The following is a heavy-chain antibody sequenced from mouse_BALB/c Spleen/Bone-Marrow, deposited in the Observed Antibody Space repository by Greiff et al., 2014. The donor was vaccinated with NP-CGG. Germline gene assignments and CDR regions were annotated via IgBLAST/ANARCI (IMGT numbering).Heavy chain of an antibody. V-gene: IGHV1-61*01. CDR3: AKNWAFDY. D-gene: IGHD4-1*01. CDR1: DYTFTSYW. Sequence: QVQLKESRAELVRPGASVKLSCKASDYTFTSYWMNWVRQRPGQGLEWIGMIDPSDSETHYNQMFKDKASLTVDKSSSTAYMQLSSLTSEDSAVYYCAKNWAFDYWGQGTTLTVSS. CDR2: IDPSDSET. J-gene: IGHJ2*01.